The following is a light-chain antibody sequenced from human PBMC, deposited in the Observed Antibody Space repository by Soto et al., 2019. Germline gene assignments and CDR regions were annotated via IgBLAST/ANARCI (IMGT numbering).Light chain of an antibody. J-gene: IGKJ3*01. Sequence: EIVMTQSPATLSVSPGERATLSCRASQSVSSNLAWYQQKPGQAPRLLIYGASTRATGIPARFSGSGSGTEFTLTISSLQSEDFAVYYGQQYNNWPFTCWRGIKVGVK. V-gene: IGKV3-15*01. CDR2: GAS. CDR1: QSVSSN. CDR3: QQYNNWPFT.